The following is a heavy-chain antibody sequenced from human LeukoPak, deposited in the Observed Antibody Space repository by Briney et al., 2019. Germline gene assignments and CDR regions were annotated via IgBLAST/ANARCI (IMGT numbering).Heavy chain of an antibody. J-gene: IGHJ4*02. CDR1: VFTFSSFG. CDR3: AKGLYSTNPWTFDS. D-gene: IGHD3/OR15-3a*01. CDR2: ITGSGSNK. V-gene: IGHV3-23*01. Sequence: GGSLRLSCAASVFTFSSFGMTWVRQAPGKGLEWVSVITGSGSNKYYTDSVKGRFTISRDNSKSTLYLQMNSLRAEDTAVYHCAKGLYSTNPWTFDSWGQGTLVSVS.